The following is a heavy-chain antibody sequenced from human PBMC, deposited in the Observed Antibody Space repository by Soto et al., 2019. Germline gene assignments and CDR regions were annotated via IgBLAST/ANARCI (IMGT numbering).Heavy chain of an antibody. CDR3: ARESPPRGFDY. Sequence: QVQLQESGPGLVKPSETLSLTCTVSGGSISSYYWSWIRQPPGKGLEWIGYIYYSGNTNYNPSLKSRVTTSVDTSQNQFSLKLSSVTAADTAVYYCARESPPRGFDYWGQGTLVTVSS. J-gene: IGHJ4*02. V-gene: IGHV4-59*01. CDR1: GGSISSYY. CDR2: IYYSGNT.